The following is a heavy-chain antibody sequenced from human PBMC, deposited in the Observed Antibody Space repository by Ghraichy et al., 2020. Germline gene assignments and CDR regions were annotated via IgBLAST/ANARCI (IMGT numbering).Heavy chain of an antibody. CDR2: MYYSGST. D-gene: IGHD6-19*01. V-gene: IGHV4-59*01. CDR3: ASSYSSGWYGEFDS. Sequence: SETLSLTCTVSGASISGYYWSWIRQPPGKGLEWIGYMYYSGSTNYNPSLKSRVTISVDTSKNHFSLRLSSVTAADTAVYYCASSYSSGWYGEFDSWGQGTLVTVSS. J-gene: IGHJ4*02. CDR1: GASISGYY.